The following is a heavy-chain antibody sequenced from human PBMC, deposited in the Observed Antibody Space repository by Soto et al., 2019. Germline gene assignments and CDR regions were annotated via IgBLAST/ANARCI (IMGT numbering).Heavy chain of an antibody. CDR3: ARAPTYYDYVWGSYRLNWFDP. Sequence: SETLSLTCAVSGGSISSGGYSWSWIRQPPGKGLEWIGYIYHSGSTYYNPSLKSRVTISVDRSKNQFSLKLSSVTAADTAVYYCARAPTYYDYVWGSYRLNWFDPWGQGTLVTVSS. V-gene: IGHV4-30-2*01. CDR1: GGSISSGGYS. CDR2: IYHSGST. D-gene: IGHD3-16*02. J-gene: IGHJ5*02.